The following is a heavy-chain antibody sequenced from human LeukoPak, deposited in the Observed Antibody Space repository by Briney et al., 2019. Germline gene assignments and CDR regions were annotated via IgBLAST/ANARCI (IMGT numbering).Heavy chain of an antibody. V-gene: IGHV4-39*01. CDR3: ARSDSSRYGWLDP. Sequence: SETLSLTCTVSGGSITSSIYYWAWIRQPPGKGLEWIGSIFYVGDTYYNPSLESRITISVDTSRNQFSLKLYSVTAADTAVYYCARSDSSRYGWLDPWGRGTLVTVSS. CDR1: GGSITSSIYY. J-gene: IGHJ5*02. CDR2: IFYVGDT. D-gene: IGHD3-22*01.